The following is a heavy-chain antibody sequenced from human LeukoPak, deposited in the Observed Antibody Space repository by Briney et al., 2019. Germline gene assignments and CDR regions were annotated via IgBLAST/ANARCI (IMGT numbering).Heavy chain of an antibody. CDR2: ISKDGSNK. Sequence: GGSLRLSCAGSGFTLSVYALHWVRQAPGKGLEWVAVISKDGSNKEYADSVRGRFTISRDNAKNSLYPQMNSLRAEDTAVYYCARIGYYYDSSGYSYYFDYWGQGTLVTVSS. CDR1: GFTLSVYA. J-gene: IGHJ4*02. CDR3: ARIGYYYDSSGYSYYFDY. D-gene: IGHD3-22*01. V-gene: IGHV3-30*04.